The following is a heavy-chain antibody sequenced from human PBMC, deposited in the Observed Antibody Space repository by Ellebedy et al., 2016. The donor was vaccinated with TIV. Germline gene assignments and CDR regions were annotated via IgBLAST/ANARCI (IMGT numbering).Heavy chain of an antibody. CDR3: RAYGSGSRRAFEH. V-gene: IGHV3-23*01. CDR1: GFTFSEYD. Sequence: GESLKISCAASGFTFSEYDMSWVRQAPGKGPEWVSAITNSGAGTYYGNSVKGRFTIARDNSKNTVYLQMNSLRAEDTALYYCRAYGSGSRRAFEHWGQGTLVTVSS. D-gene: IGHD3-10*01. CDR2: ITNSGAGT. J-gene: IGHJ4*02.